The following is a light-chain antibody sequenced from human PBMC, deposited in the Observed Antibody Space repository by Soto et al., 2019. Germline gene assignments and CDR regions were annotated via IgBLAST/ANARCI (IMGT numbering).Light chain of an antibody. CDR1: QSFTSNY. CDR3: QQYGSSPWT. CDR2: GAS. J-gene: IGKJ1*01. V-gene: IGKV3-20*01. Sequence: EIVLTQSPGTLSLSPGERATLSCRASQSFTSNYLAWYQQKPGQAPRLLIYGASSRATGIPDRFSGSGSGTDFTLTISRLEPEDFAVYYCQQYGSSPWTFGQGTKVDI.